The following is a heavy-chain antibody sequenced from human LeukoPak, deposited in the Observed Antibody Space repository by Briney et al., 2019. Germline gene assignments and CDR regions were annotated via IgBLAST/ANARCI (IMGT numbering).Heavy chain of an antibody. CDR1: GFTFSSYE. D-gene: IGHD2-8*01. V-gene: IGHV3-48*03. CDR2: ISRGGNTI. Sequence: GGSLRLSCAASGFTFSSYEMNWVRQAPGKGLEWVSYISRGGNTIYYADSVKGRFTISRDNAKNSLYLQMNSLRAEDTAVYYCAREGCTNGVCYTYYYYYMDVWGKGTTVTVSS. J-gene: IGHJ6*03. CDR3: AREGCTNGVCYTYYYYYMDV.